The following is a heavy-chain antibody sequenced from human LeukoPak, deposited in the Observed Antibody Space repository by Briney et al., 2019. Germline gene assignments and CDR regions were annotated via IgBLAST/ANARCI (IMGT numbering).Heavy chain of an antibody. D-gene: IGHD4-17*01. Sequence: ASVRVSCKASGYTFTSYGISWVRQAPGQGLEWMGWISAYNGNTNYAQKLQGRVTMTTDTSTSTAYMELRSLRSDDTAVYYCARISETTVTATFDYWGQGTLVTVS. CDR2: ISAYNGNT. CDR1: GYTFTSYG. V-gene: IGHV1-18*01. J-gene: IGHJ4*02. CDR3: ARISETTVTATFDY.